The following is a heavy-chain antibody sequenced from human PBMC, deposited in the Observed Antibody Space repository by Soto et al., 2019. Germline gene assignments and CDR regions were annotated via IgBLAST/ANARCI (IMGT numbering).Heavy chain of an antibody. CDR2: ISAYNGNT. Sequence: QVQLVQSGAEVKKPGASVKVSCKASGYTFTSYGISWVRQAPGQGLEWMGWISAYNGNTNYAQKLQGRVTMTTETPTRSAGKELRSRGTAATGWVEGGEEGGGYGRGGYCSQGTLVTVSS. J-gene: IGHJ4*02. V-gene: IGHV1-18*04. CDR1: GYTFTSYG. D-gene: IGHD3-10*02. CDR3: GEEGGGYGRGGY.